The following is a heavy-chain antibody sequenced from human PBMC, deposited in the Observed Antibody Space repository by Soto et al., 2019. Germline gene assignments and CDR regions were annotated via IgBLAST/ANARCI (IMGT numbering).Heavy chain of an antibody. D-gene: IGHD1-1*01. J-gene: IGHJ4*02. CDR3: ARGPRVSSTGTGAH. CDR2: ITDTGGDT. V-gene: IGHV3-23*01. CDR1: GITFGSRA. Sequence: GGSLRLSCVASGITFGSRAMSWVRQAPGVGLQWVSTITDTGGDTKSADSVRGRFTISRDNSKNTLYLQMSSLRANDSGLYYCARGPRVSSTGTGAHWGRGTLVTVSS.